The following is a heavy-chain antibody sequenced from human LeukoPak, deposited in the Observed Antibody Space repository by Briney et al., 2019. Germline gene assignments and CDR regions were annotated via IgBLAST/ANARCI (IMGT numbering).Heavy chain of an antibody. J-gene: IGHJ4*02. Sequence: GGSLRLSCAASGLSVSSSYMSWVRQPPGKGLEWVSDIFADGRTFYTASVKGRFTFSRANSRNTIYLQLNSLTVEDTAVYYCARDDGGYWGQGTLVTVSS. D-gene: IGHD3-3*01. V-gene: IGHV3-53*01. CDR1: GLSVSSSY. CDR2: IFADGRT. CDR3: ARDDGGY.